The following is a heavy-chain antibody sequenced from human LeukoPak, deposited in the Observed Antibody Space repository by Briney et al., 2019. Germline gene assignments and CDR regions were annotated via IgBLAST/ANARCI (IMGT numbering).Heavy chain of an antibody. J-gene: IGHJ4*02. D-gene: IGHD1-20*01. CDR2: ISSGDGPT. CDR1: GGSISSYY. Sequence: LSLTCTVSGGSISSYYWSWIRQPAGKGLEWISYISSGDGPTYYADSVKGRFTISRDNAKNSLFLQMNSLRVEDTAVYYCATWTGITPYWGQGTLVTVSS. V-gene: IGHV3-11*01. CDR3: ATWTGITPY.